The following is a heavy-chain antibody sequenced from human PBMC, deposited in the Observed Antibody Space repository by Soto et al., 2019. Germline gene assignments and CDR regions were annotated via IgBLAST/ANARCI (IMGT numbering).Heavy chain of an antibody. Sequence: ASVKVSCKASGGTFSSYAISWVRQAPGQGLEWMGWISAYNGNTNYAQKLQGRVTMTTDTSTSTAYMELRSLRSDDTAVYYCARIVVPAAILQYYYYYMDVWGKGTTVTVSS. D-gene: IGHD2-2*01. J-gene: IGHJ6*03. CDR3: ARIVVPAAILQYYYYYMDV. V-gene: IGHV1-18*01. CDR1: GGTFSSYA. CDR2: ISAYNGNT.